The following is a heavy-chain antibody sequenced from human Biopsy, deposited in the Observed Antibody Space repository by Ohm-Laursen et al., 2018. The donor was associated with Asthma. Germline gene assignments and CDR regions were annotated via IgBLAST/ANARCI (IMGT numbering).Heavy chain of an antibody. J-gene: IGHJ4*02. CDR2: ISYTGSA. CDR1: GGSMSSSSYY. Sequence: GTLSLTCTVSGGSMSSSSYYWGWIRQPPGKGLEWMGSISYTGSAYYNPSLKSRVTISVDTSKNHLSLNLSSETAADTAVYYCARHWDWGSFFDYWGQGTPVTVSS. V-gene: IGHV4-39*01. CDR3: ARHWDWGSFFDY. D-gene: IGHD7-27*01.